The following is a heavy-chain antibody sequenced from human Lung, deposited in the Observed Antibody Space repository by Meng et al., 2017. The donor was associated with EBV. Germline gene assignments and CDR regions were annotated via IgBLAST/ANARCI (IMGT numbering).Heavy chain of an antibody. CDR1: GGSIRSSGHY. CDR3: VRQDSVLNWFDP. D-gene: IGHD2-15*01. CDR2: TYYSGRT. Sequence: QLQLQGSGPGLVKPSETLSLTCSVSGGSIRSSGHYWGWIRQSPGKGLEWIGNTYYSGRTYYNPSLKSRVTVSVDTSKNQFSLKLTSVTAADTAVFYCVRQDSVLNWFDPWGQGTLVTVSS. V-gene: IGHV4-39*01. J-gene: IGHJ5*02.